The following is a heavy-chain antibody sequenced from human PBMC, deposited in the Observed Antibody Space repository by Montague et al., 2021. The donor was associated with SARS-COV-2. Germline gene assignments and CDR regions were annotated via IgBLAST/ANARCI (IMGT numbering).Heavy chain of an antibody. CDR2: ISHSGST. J-gene: IGHJ6*02. Sequence: SETLSLTCAVYGGSLSGYYWSWIRQPPGEGLEWIAEISHSGSTSYNPSLKSRVTISVGTSKNQFSLKLSSATAADTAVYYCVRVPYRLLFVPRYYGMDVWGQGNTVTVSS. CDR1: GGSLSGYY. CDR3: VRVPYRLLFVPRYYGMDV. D-gene: IGHD2-2*01. V-gene: IGHV4-34*01.